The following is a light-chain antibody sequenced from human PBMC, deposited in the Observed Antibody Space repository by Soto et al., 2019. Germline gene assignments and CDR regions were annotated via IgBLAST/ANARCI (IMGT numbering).Light chain of an antibody. CDR3: QQYGSSPYT. CDR2: AAS. V-gene: IGKV3-20*01. CDR1: QSVSSTY. Sequence: EIVLTQSPGTLSLSPGERATLSCRASQSVSSTYLAWYQQKPGQAPRLLIYAASTRATGIPDRFSGSESGTDFTLTLSRLEPEDFAVYYCQQYGSSPYTFGQGTKLEIK. J-gene: IGKJ2*01.